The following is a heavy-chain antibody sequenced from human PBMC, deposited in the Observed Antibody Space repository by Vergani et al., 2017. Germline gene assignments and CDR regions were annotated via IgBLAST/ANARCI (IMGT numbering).Heavy chain of an antibody. D-gene: IGHD3-22*01. CDR1: GGSISSSSYY. Sequence: QLQLQESGPGLVKPSETLSLTCTVSGGSISSSSYYWGWIRQPPGKGLEWIGSIYYSGSTNYNPSLKSRVTISVDTSKNQFSLKLSSVTAADTAVYYCARGQYVDDSSGYYGREAFDIWGQGTMVTVSS. J-gene: IGHJ3*02. V-gene: IGHV4-39*07. CDR2: IYYSGST. CDR3: ARGQYVDDSSGYYGREAFDI.